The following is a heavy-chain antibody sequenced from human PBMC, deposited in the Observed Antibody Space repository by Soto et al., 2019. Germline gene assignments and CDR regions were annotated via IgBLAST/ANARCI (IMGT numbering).Heavy chain of an antibody. Sequence: EVQLLESGGGLVQPGGSLRLSCAASGFTFISYAMSWVRQAPGKGLEWVSAISGSGGSTYYADSGKGRFTISRDNSKNTLDLPMNSLRAEDTAVYYFAKARRGSSSYYYYGMDVCGQGTTVTVSS. J-gene: IGHJ6*02. CDR2: ISGSGGST. V-gene: IGHV3-23*01. CDR1: GFTFISYA. CDR3: AKARRGSSSYYYYGMDV. D-gene: IGHD6-6*01.